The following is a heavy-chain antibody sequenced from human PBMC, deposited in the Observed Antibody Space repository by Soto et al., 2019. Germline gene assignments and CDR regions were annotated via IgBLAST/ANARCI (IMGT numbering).Heavy chain of an antibody. J-gene: IGHJ4*02. CDR2: ITQSGTT. CDR3: ARGRAPPSEFDS. V-gene: IGHV4-34*02. CDR1: GGSFSGYY. Sequence: QVQLQQWGAGLVKASGTLSLTCGVSGGSFSGYYWNWIRQPPGRRMEWIGEITQSGTTNYNPSFQSRAARSVDTSKAEFSLRLTSLTAADSAVYYCARGRAPPSEFDSWGQGILVTVSS. D-gene: IGHD1-26*01.